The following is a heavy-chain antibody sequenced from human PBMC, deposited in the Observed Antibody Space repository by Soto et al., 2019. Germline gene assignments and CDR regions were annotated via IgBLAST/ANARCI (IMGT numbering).Heavy chain of an antibody. CDR2: MNPNSGNT. J-gene: IGHJ6*02. CDR1: GYTFTSYD. Sequence: ASVKVSCKASGYTFTSYDINWVRQATGQGLEWMGRMNPNSGNTGYAQKFQGRVTMTRNTSISTAYMELSSLRSEDTAVYYCARGSIAVAGTDYYYYYGMDVWGQGTTVTVSS. V-gene: IGHV1-8*01. CDR3: ARGSIAVAGTDYYYYYGMDV. D-gene: IGHD6-19*01.